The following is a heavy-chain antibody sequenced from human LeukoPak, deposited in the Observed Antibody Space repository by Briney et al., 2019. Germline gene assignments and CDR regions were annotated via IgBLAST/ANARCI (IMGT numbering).Heavy chain of an antibody. J-gene: IGHJ3*02. Sequence: GGSLRLSCAASGFTFSSYAMHWVRQAPGKGLEWVALISYDGSNKYYADSVKGRFTISRDNSKNTLYLQMNSLRAEDTAVYYCARARHGYNYDAFDIWGQGTMVTVSS. D-gene: IGHD5-24*01. V-gene: IGHV3-30*03. CDR3: ARARHGYNYDAFDI. CDR1: GFTFSSYA. CDR2: ISYDGSNK.